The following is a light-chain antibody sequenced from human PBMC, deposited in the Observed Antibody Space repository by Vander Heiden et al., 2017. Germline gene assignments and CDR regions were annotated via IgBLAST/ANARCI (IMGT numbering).Light chain of an antibody. CDR2: GAS. CDR3: QQYNSWPLT. Sequence: EIVMPQSPATLSVSQGERATLPSRASQGGSSNLAWHQQKRGQAPRLLIDGASTRATGTPARFSGSGSGTEFTLTISSLQSEDFAVYYCQQYNSWPLTFGGGTKVEIK. J-gene: IGKJ4*01. CDR1: QGGSSN. V-gene: IGKV3-15*01.